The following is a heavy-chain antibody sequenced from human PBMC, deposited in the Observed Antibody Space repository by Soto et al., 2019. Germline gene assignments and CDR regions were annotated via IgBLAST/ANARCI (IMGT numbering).Heavy chain of an antibody. CDR1: GYTFTSYA. CDR3: ARDMGGELGPGNYYYYGMDV. Sequence: QVQLVQSGAEVKKPGASVKVSCKASGYTFTSYAMHWVRQAPGQRLEWMGWINAGNGNTKYSQKFQGRVTITRDTSASTAYMELSSLRSEDTAVYYCARDMGGELGPGNYYYYGMDVWGQGTMVTVSS. CDR2: INAGNGNT. V-gene: IGHV1-3*01. D-gene: IGHD1-26*01. J-gene: IGHJ6*02.